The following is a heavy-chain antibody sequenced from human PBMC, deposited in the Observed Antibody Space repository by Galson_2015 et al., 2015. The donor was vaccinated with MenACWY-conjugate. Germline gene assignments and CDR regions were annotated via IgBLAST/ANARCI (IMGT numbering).Heavy chain of an antibody. CDR1: GGSISSHY. CDR3: ARIPTWGSSFGCFDY. V-gene: IGHV4-59*08. J-gene: IGHJ4*02. Sequence: ETLSLTCTVSGGSISSHYWSWFRQPPGKGLEWIAYIRDTGGLKDDPSLKSRVTMSADKSNNQFSLRLISVTAADTAVYYCARIPTWGSSFGCFDYWGQRILVAVSS. D-gene: IGHD5-18*01. CDR2: IRDTGGL.